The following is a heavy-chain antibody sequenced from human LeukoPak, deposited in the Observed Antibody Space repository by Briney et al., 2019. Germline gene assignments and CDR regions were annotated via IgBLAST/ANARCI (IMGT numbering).Heavy chain of an antibody. J-gene: IGHJ4*02. V-gene: IGHV4-59*01. Sequence: SETLSLTCPVSGGSISSYYWSWIRQPPGKGLEWIGYIYYSGSTNYNPSLKSRVTISVDTSKNQFSLKLSSVTAADTAVYYCASTTSSPMRFDYWGQGTLVTVSS. CDR1: GGSISSYY. CDR3: ASTTSSPMRFDY. D-gene: IGHD2-2*01. CDR2: IYYSGST.